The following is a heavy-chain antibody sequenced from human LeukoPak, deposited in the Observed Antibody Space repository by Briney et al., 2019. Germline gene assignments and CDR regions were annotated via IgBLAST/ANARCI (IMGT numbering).Heavy chain of an antibody. V-gene: IGHV4-4*07. J-gene: IGHJ5*02. CDR1: GASISNYY. D-gene: IGHD3-10*01. CDR3: ARDLTLWPYNWFDR. Sequence: SETLSLTCTVSGASISNYYWSWIRQPAGKGLEWIGRIYSSGSANYNPSLKSRVTMSVDTSKNQFSLKMSSVTAADTAAYYCARDLTLWPYNWFDRWGQGILVTVSS. CDR2: IYSSGSA.